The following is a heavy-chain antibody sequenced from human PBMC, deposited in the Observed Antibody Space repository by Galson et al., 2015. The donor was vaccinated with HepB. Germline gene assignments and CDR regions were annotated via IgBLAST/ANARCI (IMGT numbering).Heavy chain of an antibody. Sequence: SLRLSCAASGFTFGDYAMSWVRQAPGKGLEWVGFIRSNAYGGTTEYAASVKGRFTISRDDSKSIAYLQMNSLKTEDTAVYYCTRAGVSYYESTVQLSDASPYFDNCGQLTLCTVHS. CDR1: GFTFGDYA. CDR2: IRSNAYGGTT. CDR3: TRAGVSYYESTVQLSDASPYFDN. D-gene: IGHD3-22*01. J-gene: IGHJ4*02. V-gene: IGHV3-49*04.